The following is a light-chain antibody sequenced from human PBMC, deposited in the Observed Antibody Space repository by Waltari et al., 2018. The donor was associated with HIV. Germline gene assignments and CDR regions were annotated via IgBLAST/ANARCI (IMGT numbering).Light chain of an antibody. J-gene: IGKJ1*01. Sequence: EIVLTQPHATLSLSPGERATPSCRASQSVISSYLAGYQQKPGQAPRLLIYGASSRATGIPDRFSGSGSGTDFTLTISRLEPEDFAVYYGQQYGSSNWTFGQGTKVEIK. CDR3: QQYGSSNWT. CDR1: QSVISSY. CDR2: GAS. V-gene: IGKV3-20*01.